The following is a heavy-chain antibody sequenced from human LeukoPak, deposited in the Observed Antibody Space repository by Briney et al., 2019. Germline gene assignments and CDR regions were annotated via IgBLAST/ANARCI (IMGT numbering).Heavy chain of an antibody. Sequence: SETLSLTCTVSGGSISSYYWSWIRQPPGKGLEWIGSIYHSGSTYYNPSLKSRVTISVDTSKNQFSLKLSSVTAADTAVYYCARRRIAARRDFDYWGQGTLVTVSS. D-gene: IGHD6-6*01. CDR2: IYHSGST. CDR3: ARRRIAARRDFDY. J-gene: IGHJ4*02. V-gene: IGHV4-59*08. CDR1: GGSISSYY.